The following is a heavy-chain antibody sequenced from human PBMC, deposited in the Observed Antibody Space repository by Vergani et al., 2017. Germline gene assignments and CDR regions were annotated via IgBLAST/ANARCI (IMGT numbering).Heavy chain of an antibody. CDR2: ISSSGSTI. Sequence: QVQLVESGGGLVKPGGSLRLSCAASGFTFSDYYMSWIRQAPGKGLEWVSYISSSGSTIYYADSVKGRFTISRDNSKNTLYLQMNSLRAEDTAVYYCAKFWEMATIDAFDIWGQGTMVTVSS. CDR3: AKFWEMATIDAFDI. CDR1: GFTFSDYY. D-gene: IGHD5-24*01. V-gene: IGHV3-11*04. J-gene: IGHJ3*02.